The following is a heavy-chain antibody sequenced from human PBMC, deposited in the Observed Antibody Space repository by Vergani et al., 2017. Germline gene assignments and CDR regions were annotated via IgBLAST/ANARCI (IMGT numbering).Heavy chain of an antibody. Sequence: QVQLQQWGAGVVKPSGTLSLTCAVFGESFSSFYWSWIRQPPGTGLEWIGEINNDGHTNYNPSLESRVTVSRDTAKNQFSLNLMSVTAADTAMYYCAVRPRVNLVGGEIVTKRTFDYWNQRSLVTVSS. D-gene: IGHD3-10*01. CDR1: GESFSSFY. J-gene: IGHJ4*02. V-gene: IGHV4-34*02. CDR3: AVRPRVNLVGGEIVTKRTFDY. CDR2: INNDGHT.